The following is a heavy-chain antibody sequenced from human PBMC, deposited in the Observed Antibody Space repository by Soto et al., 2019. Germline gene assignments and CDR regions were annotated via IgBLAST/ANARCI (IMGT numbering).Heavy chain of an antibody. D-gene: IGHD6-19*01. CDR3: AKEKTPGIAVAGRLDAFDI. CDR1: GFPFSSYA. V-gene: IGHV3-23*01. CDR2: ISGSGGST. J-gene: IGHJ3*02. Sequence: GGSLRLSCAASGFPFSSYAMSWVRQAPGKGVGWVSAISGSGGSTYYADSVKGRFTISRDNSKNTLYLQMNSLRAEDTAVYYCAKEKTPGIAVAGRLDAFDIWGQGTMVTVSS.